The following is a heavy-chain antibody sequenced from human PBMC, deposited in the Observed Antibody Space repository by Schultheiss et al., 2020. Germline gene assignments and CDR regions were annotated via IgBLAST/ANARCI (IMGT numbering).Heavy chain of an antibody. J-gene: IGHJ6*02. V-gene: IGHV3-23*01. CDR2: ISGSGGST. CDR1: GFTFSSYA. D-gene: IGHD2-15*01. CDR3: AKDSVDCSGGSCYEGDYYYGMDV. Sequence: GESLKISCAVSGFTFSSYAMSWVRQTPGKGLEWVSDISGSGGSTYYADPVKGRFTISRDNSKSTLYLQMNSLRAEDTALYYCAKDSVDCSGGSCYEGDYYYGMDVWGQGTTVTVSS.